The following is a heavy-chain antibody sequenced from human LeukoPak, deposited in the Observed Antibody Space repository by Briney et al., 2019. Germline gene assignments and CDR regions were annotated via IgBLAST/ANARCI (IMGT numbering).Heavy chain of an antibody. CDR2: MDKETNLYAT. V-gene: IGHV3-73*01. CDR1: GFTFSDSA. J-gene: IGHJ5*02. Sequence: GGSLRLSCVASGFTFSDSAIHWVRPSSGKGLEWIGHMDKETNLYATALAASVKGRFTVSGGDSKNTAYLHMNSLKTEDTALYYCTRDSGTYNWFDPWGQGTLVTVSS. D-gene: IGHD1-26*01. CDR3: TRDSGTYNWFDP.